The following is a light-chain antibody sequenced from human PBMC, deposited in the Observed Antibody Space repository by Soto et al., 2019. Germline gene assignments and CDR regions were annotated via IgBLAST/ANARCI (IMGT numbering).Light chain of an antibody. CDR3: QQYGGSPPVT. J-gene: IGKJ3*01. CDR2: AAS. Sequence: EIVLTQSPGTLSLSPGERATLSCRASQTISSAYLAWYQQKPGQAPRLLIYAASSRAAAIPDRFSGSGSGTDFTLTISRLEPEDFAVYYCQQYGGSPPVTFGRGTKVDIK. CDR1: QTISSAY. V-gene: IGKV3-20*01.